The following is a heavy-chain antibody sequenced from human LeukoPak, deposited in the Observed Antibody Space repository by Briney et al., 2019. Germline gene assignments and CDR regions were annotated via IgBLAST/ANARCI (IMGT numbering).Heavy chain of an antibody. J-gene: IGHJ4*02. CDR2: IYYSGST. CDR3: ATVHCSRGSCYPDY. D-gene: IGHD2-15*01. Sequence: SETLSLTCTVSGGSINSYYCSWIRQAPGKGLEWVAYIYYSGSTNYNPSLNSRVTISVDRTKNQFSLKLGSVTAADTAVYYCATVHCSRGSCYPDYWGQGTLVTVSS. V-gene: IGHV4-59*01. CDR1: GGSINSYY.